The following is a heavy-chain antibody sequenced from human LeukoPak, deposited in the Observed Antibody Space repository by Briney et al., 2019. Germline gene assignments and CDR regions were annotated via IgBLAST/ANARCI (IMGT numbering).Heavy chain of an antibody. CDR1: GFTFSTYA. J-gene: IGHJ4*02. D-gene: IGHD5-24*01. V-gene: IGHV3-23*01. CDR3: AKGQMATGYFDY. Sequence: GGSLRLSCAASGFTFSTYAMTWVGQAPGKGLKWVSAIRGSGVITYFADSVKGRFTISRDNSKNTLYLQMNSLRADDTAVYYCAKGQMATGYFDYWGQGALVTVSS. CDR2: IRGSGVIT.